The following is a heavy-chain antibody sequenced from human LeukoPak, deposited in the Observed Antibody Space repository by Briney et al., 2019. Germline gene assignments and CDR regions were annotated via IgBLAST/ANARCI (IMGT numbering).Heavy chain of an antibody. CDR2: ISYDGSNK. Sequence: GGSLRLSCAASGFTFSSYAMHWVRQAPGKGLEWVAVISYDGSNKYYADSVKGRFTISRDNSKNTLYLQMNSLRAEDTAVYYCARDNSYYYDSSGYYLGYFDYWGQGTLVTVSS. CDR1: GFTFSSYA. CDR3: ARDNSYYYDSSGYYLGYFDY. V-gene: IGHV3-30*04. J-gene: IGHJ4*02. D-gene: IGHD3-22*01.